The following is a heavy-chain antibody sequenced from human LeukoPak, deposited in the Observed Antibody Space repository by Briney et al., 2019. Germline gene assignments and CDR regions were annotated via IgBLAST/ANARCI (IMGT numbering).Heavy chain of an antibody. V-gene: IGHV3-21*01. CDR1: GFAFSSYS. Sequence: GGSLRLSCAASGFAFSSYSMNWVRQAPGKGLEWVACVSSSSSYIYYVDSVKGRFTISRDNAKNSLYLQMNSLRAEDTAVYYCSRTGRQYESSAYYFDYWGQGTLVTVSS. D-gene: IGHD3-22*01. CDR3: SRTGRQYESSAYYFDY. CDR2: VSSSSSYI. J-gene: IGHJ4*02.